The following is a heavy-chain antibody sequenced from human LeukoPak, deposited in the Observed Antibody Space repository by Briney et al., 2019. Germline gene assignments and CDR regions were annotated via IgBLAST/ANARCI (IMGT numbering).Heavy chain of an antibody. CDR3: ARGGYSSGWYGTGGDY. Sequence: ASVKVSCKASGYTFTSYAMNWVRQAPGQGLEWMGWINTNTGNPTYAQGFTGRFVFSLDTSVSTAYLQISSLKAEDTAAYYCARGGYSSGWYGTGGDYWGQGTLVTVSS. V-gene: IGHV7-4-1*02. CDR2: INTNTGNP. J-gene: IGHJ4*02. D-gene: IGHD6-19*01. CDR1: GYTFTSYA.